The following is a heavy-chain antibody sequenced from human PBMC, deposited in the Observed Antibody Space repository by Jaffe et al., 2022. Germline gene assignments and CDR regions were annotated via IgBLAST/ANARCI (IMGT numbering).Heavy chain of an antibody. CDR3: ASGYCGQTSCYD. CDR2: ISGPGNIT. CDR1: GFSLRRTA. Sequence: EVQLLESGGALVQPGGSLRLSCEVSGFSLRRTAMSWVRQAPGRGLEWVAAISGPGNITFYEDSVTGRFSISIDDSKNTLFLQMRSLRAEDTGLYYCASGYCGQTSCYDWGQGTLVTVSS. V-gene: IGHV3-23*01. J-gene: IGHJ1*01. D-gene: IGHD5-12*01.